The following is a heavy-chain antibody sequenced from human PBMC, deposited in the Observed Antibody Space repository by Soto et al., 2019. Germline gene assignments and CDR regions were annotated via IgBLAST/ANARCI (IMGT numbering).Heavy chain of an antibody. V-gene: IGHV3-74*01. Sequence: PWGSLRLSCAASGFSFINYWIHFFRQAPGKGLVWVSRIKGDGSETNYADSVKGRFTVSRDNAKNTLYLQMNSLRAEDTAVYYCAKDLHIAATDYWGQGTLVTVSS. J-gene: IGHJ4*02. D-gene: IGHD6-13*01. CDR1: GFSFINYW. CDR3: AKDLHIAATDY. CDR2: IKGDGSET.